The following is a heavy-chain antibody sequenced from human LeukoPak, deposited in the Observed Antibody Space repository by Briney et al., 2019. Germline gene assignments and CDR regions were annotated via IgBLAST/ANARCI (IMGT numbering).Heavy chain of an antibody. V-gene: IGHV3-7*04. D-gene: IGHD1-26*01. Sequence: GGSLRLSCAVSGFTFNNYWMTWVRQAPGKGLEWVASIKEDGSEKYYEDSVKGRFTISRDNAKNSLYLQMNSLRAEDTAVYYCARELHPSYYLPDYWGQGTLVTVSS. CDR2: IKEDGSEK. CDR1: GFTFNNYW. J-gene: IGHJ4*02. CDR3: ARELHPSYYLPDY.